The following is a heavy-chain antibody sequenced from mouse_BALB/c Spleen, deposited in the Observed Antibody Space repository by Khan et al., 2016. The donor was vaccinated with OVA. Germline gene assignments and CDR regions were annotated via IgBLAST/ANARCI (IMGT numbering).Heavy chain of an antibody. CDR1: GYTFTDFT. J-gene: IGHJ3*01. Sequence: QVRLQQSGAELVRPGVSVKISCKGSGYTFTDFTMHWVKQSHAMSLEWIGVISTYYGDATYNQKFKDKATMTVDKSSSTAYMELASLTSEDSAIYYVTRGGGGNRFAYWGQGTLVTVSA. CDR2: ISTYYGDA. D-gene: IGHD1-1*02. CDR3: TRGGGGNRFAY. V-gene: IGHV1S137*01.